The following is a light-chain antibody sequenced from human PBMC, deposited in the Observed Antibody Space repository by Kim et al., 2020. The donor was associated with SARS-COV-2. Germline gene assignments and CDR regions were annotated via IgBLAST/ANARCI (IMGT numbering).Light chain of an antibody. Sequence: PGESATLSCRASRSLSARHIACDHHKPGQTPRLLIYDASPRTTDTPDRFSGSGSGTDYTLTITRLAPEDFAVYFCQQYGSSPEISFGQGTRREIK. CDR3: QQYGSSPEIS. CDR1: RSLSARH. CDR2: DAS. V-gene: IGKV3-20*01. J-gene: IGKJ5*01.